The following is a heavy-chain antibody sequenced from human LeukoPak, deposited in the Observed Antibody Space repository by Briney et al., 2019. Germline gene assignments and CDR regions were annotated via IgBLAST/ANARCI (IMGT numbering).Heavy chain of an antibody. CDR3: ARSTSSWDEYFQH. CDR2: IYPTGST. V-gene: IGHV4-30-2*01. Sequence: SQTLSLTCVVSGDSISSGDYSWSWVRQPPGKGLEWIGYIYPTGSTYYSPSLKSRVTISMHKSQNQFSLNLTSVTAADTAVYYCARSTSSWDEYFQHWGQGTLVTVSS. D-gene: IGHD6-13*01. J-gene: IGHJ1*01. CDR1: GDSISSGDYS.